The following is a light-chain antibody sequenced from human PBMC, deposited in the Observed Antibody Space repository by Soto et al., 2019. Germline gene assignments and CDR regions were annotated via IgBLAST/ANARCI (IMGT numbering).Light chain of an antibody. CDR3: QSYDSSLSVV. J-gene: IGLJ2*01. V-gene: IGLV1-40*01. CDR2: GNS. Sequence: QSVLTQPPSVSGAPGQRVTISFTGSSSNIGAGYDVHWYQQLPGTAPKLLIYGNSNRPSGVPDRFSGSKSGTSASLAITGLQAEDEADYYCQSYDSSLSVVVGGGTKVTVL. CDR1: SSNIGAGYD.